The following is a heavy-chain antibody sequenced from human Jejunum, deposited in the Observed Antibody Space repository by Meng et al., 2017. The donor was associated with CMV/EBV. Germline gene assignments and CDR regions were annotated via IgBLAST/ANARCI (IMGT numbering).Heavy chain of an antibody. CDR1: GGSISGYF. CDR2: IDYSGST. CDR3: ARGWGTTSPWDS. J-gene: IGHJ4*02. Sequence: TVSGGSISGYFWNWMRQSPEKGLEWIGNIDYSGSTKYNPTLKSRVTISVDTSKSQFSLNLKSVNAADTAVYFCARGWGTTSPWDSWGQGTRVTVSS. D-gene: IGHD3-16*01. V-gene: IGHV4-59*01.